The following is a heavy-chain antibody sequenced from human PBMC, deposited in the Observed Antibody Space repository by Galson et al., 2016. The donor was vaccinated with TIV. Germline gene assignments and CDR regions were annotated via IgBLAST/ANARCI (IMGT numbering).Heavy chain of an antibody. V-gene: IGHV2-70*11. D-gene: IGHD6-19*01. J-gene: IGHJ3*02. CDR3: ARTRSAVAGASDI. CDR2: IDWDDDK. CDR1: GFSLSNSGMC. Sequence: PSLVKPTQTLTVTCTFSGFSLSNSGMCVSWIRQPPGKALEWLARIDWDDDKYYSTSLKTRLTISKDTPKNQVVLIMTNMDPVDTATYYCARTRSAVAGASDIWGQGTMVTVSP.